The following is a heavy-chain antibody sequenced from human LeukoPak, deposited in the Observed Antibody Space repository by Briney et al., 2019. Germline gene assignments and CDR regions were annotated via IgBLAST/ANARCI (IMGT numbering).Heavy chain of an antibody. CDR2: ISYDGSNK. J-gene: IGHJ3*02. CDR1: GFTFSSYA. D-gene: IGHD6-19*01. Sequence: SGGSLRLSCAASGFTFSSYAMHWVRQAPGKGLEWVAVISYDGSNKYYADSVKGRLTISRDNSKNTLYLQMNSLRAEDTAVYYCARVSGGGAFDIWGQGTMVTVSS. CDR3: ARVSGGGAFDI. V-gene: IGHV3-30*04.